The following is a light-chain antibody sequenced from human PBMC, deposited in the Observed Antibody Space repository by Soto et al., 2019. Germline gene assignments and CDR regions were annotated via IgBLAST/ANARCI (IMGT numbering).Light chain of an antibody. Sequence: QLVLTQPPSVSGAPGQRVTISCTGSSSNIGAGYDVHWYQQLPGTAPKLLIYGNSNRPSGVPDRFSGSKSVTSASLAITGLQAEDEADYYCQSYDSSLSGWVFGGGTKVTVL. J-gene: IGLJ3*02. CDR2: GNS. CDR1: SSNIGAGYD. V-gene: IGLV1-40*01. CDR3: QSYDSSLSGWV.